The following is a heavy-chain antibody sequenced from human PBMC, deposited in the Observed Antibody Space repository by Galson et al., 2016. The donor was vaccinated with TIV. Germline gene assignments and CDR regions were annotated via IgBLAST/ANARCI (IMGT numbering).Heavy chain of an antibody. V-gene: IGHV2-70*11. CDR3: ARTLSNGARLDS. D-gene: IGHD7-27*01. CDR2: IDWDDDR. CDR1: GFSLNTSGMC. Sequence: PALVKPTQTLTLTCTFSGFSLNTSGMCVGWIRQPPGKALEWLARIDWDDDRYYSPSLKTRLTISKDSSKNQVVLTMTNMDPVDTSTYYCARTLSNGARLDSWGQGALVTVSS. J-gene: IGHJ4*02.